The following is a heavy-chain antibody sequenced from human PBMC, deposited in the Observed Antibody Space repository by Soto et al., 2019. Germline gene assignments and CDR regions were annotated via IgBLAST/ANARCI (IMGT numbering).Heavy chain of an antibody. V-gene: IGHV3-30-3*01. J-gene: IGHJ6*02. CDR1: GFTFSSYA. CDR3: ATASPTVVNGPYYYYAMDV. D-gene: IGHD4-17*01. Sequence: LRLSCAASGFTFSSYAMHWVRQAPGKGLEWVAVISYDGSNKYYADSVKGRFTISRDNSKNTLCLQMNSLRAEDTAVYYCATASPTVVNGPYYYYAMDVWSRGTTVTVSS. CDR2: ISYDGSNK.